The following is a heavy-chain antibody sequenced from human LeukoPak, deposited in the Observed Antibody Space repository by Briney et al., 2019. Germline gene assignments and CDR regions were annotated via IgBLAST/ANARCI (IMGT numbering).Heavy chain of an antibody. CDR2: IYYSGST. V-gene: IGHV4-59*01. CDR1: GGSISNYY. D-gene: IGHD3-3*01. J-gene: IGHJ4*02. CDR3: ARVRNWGGYNALDC. Sequence: PSETLSLTCTVSGGSISNYYWSWIRQPPGQGLEWIGNIYYSGSTKYDPSLKSRVTMSIDTSKNQFSLKLTSVTAADTAVYYCARVRNWGGYNALDCWGQGTLVTVSS.